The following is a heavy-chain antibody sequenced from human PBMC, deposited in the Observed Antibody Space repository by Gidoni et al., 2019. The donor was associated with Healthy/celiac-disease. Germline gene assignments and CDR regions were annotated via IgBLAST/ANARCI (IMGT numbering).Heavy chain of an antibody. CDR2: IYYSGST. CDR1: GGSTSSYY. J-gene: IGHJ6*03. Sequence: QVQLQESGPGLVKPAETLSLTCTVSGGSTSSYYWSWIRQPPGQGVEWIGDIYYSGSTNYNPSLKSRVTISVDTSKNQFSLKLSSVTAADPAVYYCAKLTDYSNYYYYYYMDVWGKGTTVTVSS. D-gene: IGHD4-4*01. V-gene: IGHV4-59*01. CDR3: AKLTDYSNYYYYYYMDV.